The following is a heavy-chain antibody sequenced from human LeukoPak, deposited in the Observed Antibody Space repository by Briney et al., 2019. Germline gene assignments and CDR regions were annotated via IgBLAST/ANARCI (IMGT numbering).Heavy chain of an antibody. CDR2: IYYSGST. CDR3: ARHGNWDPFDY. Sequence: SETLSLTCTVSGDSINSSDYYWAWIRQPPGEGLEWIGTIYYSGSTYYKSSLKSRPTISVDSSKNQFSLKMISVTAADTGVYYCARHGNWDPFDYGGQGALVTVSS. CDR1: GDSINSSDYY. V-gene: IGHV4-39*01. J-gene: IGHJ4*02. D-gene: IGHD7-27*01.